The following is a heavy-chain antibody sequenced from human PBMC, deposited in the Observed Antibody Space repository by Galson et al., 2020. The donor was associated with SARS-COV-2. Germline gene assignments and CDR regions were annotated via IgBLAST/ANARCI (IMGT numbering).Heavy chain of an antibody. CDR2: INSDGSST. CDR1: GFTFSSYW. V-gene: IGHV3-74*01. D-gene: IGHD3-3*01. Sequence: GSLRLSCAASGFTFSSYWMHWVRQAPGKGLVWVSRINSDGSSTIYADSVKGRFTISRDNAKNTLYLQMNSLRVEDTAVYYCARRGGGYYSDAFDIWGQGTMVTVSS. J-gene: IGHJ3*02. CDR3: ARRGGGYYSDAFDI.